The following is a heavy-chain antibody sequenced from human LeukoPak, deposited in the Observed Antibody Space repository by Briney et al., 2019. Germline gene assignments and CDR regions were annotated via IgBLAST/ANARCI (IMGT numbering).Heavy chain of an antibody. CDR2: IIHTGNT. D-gene: IGHD3-10*01. CDR1: GGSISSGDYP. V-gene: IGHV4-30-2*01. J-gene: IGHJ4*02. Sequence: PSETLSLTCAVSGGSISSGDYPWSWIPQPPGKGLEWIGYIIHTGNTSYNPSRKSRVTIAVDLSKTQLSLTLSSVTAADTAVYYCARGFYGSGSQFDYWGQGTLVTVSS. CDR3: ARGFYGSGSQFDY.